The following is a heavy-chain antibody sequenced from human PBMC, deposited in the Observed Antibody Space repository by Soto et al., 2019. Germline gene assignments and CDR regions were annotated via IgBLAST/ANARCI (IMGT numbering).Heavy chain of an antibody. D-gene: IGHD4-4*01. CDR2: ISPNGQGI. Sequence: ETLSLTCAVSGYSISSGYYWGWIRQPPGKGLEWVSAISPNGQGIWYADSVKGRFTISRDISRNTVFLQMDSLRAEDTAVYYCAKDRQYPRDYFHYWGQGTLVTVSS. CDR3: AKDRQYPRDYFHY. V-gene: IGHV3-23*01. CDR1: GYSISSGYY. J-gene: IGHJ4*02.